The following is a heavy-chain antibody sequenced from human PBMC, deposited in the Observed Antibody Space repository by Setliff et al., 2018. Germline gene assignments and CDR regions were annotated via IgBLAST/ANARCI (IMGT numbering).Heavy chain of an antibody. Sequence: PGGSLRLSCAASGFSLGSYEFNWVRQAPGKGLEWVANIKQDGSEKYYVDSVKGRFTISRDNAKNSLYLQMNSPRAEDTAVYYCARFRRGVALGWFDPWGQGTLVTVSS. CDR2: IKQDGSEK. CDR1: GFSLGSYE. CDR3: ARFRRGVALGWFDP. J-gene: IGHJ5*02. V-gene: IGHV3-7*01. D-gene: IGHD3-10*01.